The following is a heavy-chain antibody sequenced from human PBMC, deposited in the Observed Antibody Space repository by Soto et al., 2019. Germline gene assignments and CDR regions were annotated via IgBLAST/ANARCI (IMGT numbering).Heavy chain of an antibody. J-gene: IGHJ5*02. CDR3: ACNLRGQLVNWFDP. D-gene: IGHD6-6*01. V-gene: IGHV2-5*02. Sequence: SGPTLVNPTQTLTLTCTFSGFSLSTSGVGVGWIRQPPGKALEWLALIYWDDDKRHSPSLKSRLTITKDTSKNQFVLTMTNMDPVDTATYYCACNLRGQLVNWFDPWGQGTLVTVSS. CDR1: GFSLSTSGVG. CDR2: IYWDDDK.